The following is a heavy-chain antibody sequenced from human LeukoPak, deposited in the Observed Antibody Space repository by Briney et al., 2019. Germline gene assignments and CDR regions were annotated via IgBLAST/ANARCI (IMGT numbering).Heavy chain of an antibody. J-gene: IGHJ4*02. CDR2: ISGSGGNT. CDR3: AIEGRLGYFDY. Sequence: GGALRLSCAASGFTFSSYAMSWVRQAAGKGLEWVSAISGSGGNTYYADSVKGRFTISRDNSKNTLYLQMNSLRAEDTAVYYCAIEGRLGYFDYWGQGTLVTVSS. CDR1: GFTFSSYA. V-gene: IGHV3-23*01. D-gene: IGHD7-27*01.